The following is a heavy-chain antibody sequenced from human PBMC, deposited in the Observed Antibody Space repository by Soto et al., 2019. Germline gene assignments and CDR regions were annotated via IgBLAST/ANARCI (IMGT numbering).Heavy chain of an antibody. J-gene: IGHJ6*02. CDR3: ARDEMGYCSGGSCYTPGGLDV. CDR1: GFIFSNYG. D-gene: IGHD2-15*01. CDR2: TWSDGSQK. Sequence: GSLRLSCAASGFIFSNYGMHWVRQAPGKGLEWVAATWSDGSQKYFADSVKGRSTMSRDNSKNTLYLEINSLRVEDTAVYYCARDEMGYCSGGSCYTPGGLDVWGLGTTVTVSS. V-gene: IGHV3-33*01.